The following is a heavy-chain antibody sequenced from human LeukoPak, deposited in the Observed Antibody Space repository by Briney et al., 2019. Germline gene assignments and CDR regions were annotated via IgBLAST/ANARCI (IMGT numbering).Heavy chain of an antibody. Sequence: SEALSLTCTVSGGSISSYYWSWIRQPPGKGLEWIGYIYYSGSTNYNPSLKSRVTISVDTSKNQFSLKLSSVTAADTAVYYCARVNGDYTFDYWGQGTLVTVSS. D-gene: IGHD4-17*01. CDR1: GGSISSYY. V-gene: IGHV4-59*01. CDR2: IYYSGST. CDR3: ARVNGDYTFDY. J-gene: IGHJ4*02.